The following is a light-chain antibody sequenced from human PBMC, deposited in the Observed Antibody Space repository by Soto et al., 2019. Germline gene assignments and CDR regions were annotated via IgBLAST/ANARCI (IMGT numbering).Light chain of an antibody. CDR3: NSYTTLSNRV. V-gene: IGLV2-14*02. Sequence: QSVLTQPASVSGSPGQSITISCTGTSSNVGSYDLVSWYQQHPGEAPKLMIYEGTKRPSGVSNRFSGSKSGNTASLTISGLQAEDEANYYCNSYTTLSNRVFGTGTKLTVL. CDR1: SSNVGSYDL. CDR2: EGT. J-gene: IGLJ1*01.